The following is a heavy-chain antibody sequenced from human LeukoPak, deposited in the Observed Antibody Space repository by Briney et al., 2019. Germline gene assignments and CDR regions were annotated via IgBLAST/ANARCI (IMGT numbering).Heavy chain of an antibody. J-gene: IGHJ3*02. CDR1: GGSFSGYY. D-gene: IGHD3-10*01. CDR2: IQHTGGT. Sequence: SETLSLTCAVYGGSFSGYYWSWIRQPPGKGPEWIGHIQHTGGTHYNSSLKSRVTISADRSKNQFSLKLNSVTAADTAVYYCASPMTFMVRGLHGIDGFDIWGQGTMVTVSS. CDR3: ASPMTFMVRGLHGIDGFDI. V-gene: IGHV4-34*01.